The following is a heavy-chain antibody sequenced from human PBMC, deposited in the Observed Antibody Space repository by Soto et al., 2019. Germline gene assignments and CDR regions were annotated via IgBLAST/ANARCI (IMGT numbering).Heavy chain of an antibody. CDR1: GFTFSSYA. CDR3: VKDDRILGRRYFDL. Sequence: EEQLLESGGGLIQPGGSLRLACAASGFTFSSYAMTWVRQAPGKGLEWVSSISFSDGGTYYADSVKGRLTISRDNSKNTLFLQMNSLRIEDTAVYYCVKDDRILGRRYFDLWGRGTLATVSS. J-gene: IGHJ2*01. CDR2: ISFSDGGT. V-gene: IGHV3-23*01. D-gene: IGHD2-15*01.